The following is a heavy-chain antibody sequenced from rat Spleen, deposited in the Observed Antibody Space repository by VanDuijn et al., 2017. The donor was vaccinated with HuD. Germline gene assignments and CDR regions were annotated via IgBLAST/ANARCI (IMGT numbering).Heavy chain of an antibody. D-gene: IGHD1-1*01. Sequence: QVQLKESGPGLVQPSQTLSLTCTVSGFSLTSYNVHWVRQPTGKGLEWMGVIWTGGSTDYNSALKSRLSISRDTSKSQVLLKMNSLQTEDTATYYCARGATLTTVLHYFDYWGQGVMVTVSS. V-gene: IGHV2-30*01. CDR2: IWTGGST. J-gene: IGHJ2*01. CDR1: GFSLTSYN. CDR3: ARGATLTTVLHYFDY.